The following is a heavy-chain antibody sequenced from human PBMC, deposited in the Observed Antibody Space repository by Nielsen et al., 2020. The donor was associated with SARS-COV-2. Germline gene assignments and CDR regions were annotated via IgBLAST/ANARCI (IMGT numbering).Heavy chain of an antibody. CDR1: GFTFSSYG. CDR3: ARRRMQSQARHWYFDL. Sequence: GSLRLSCAASGFTFSSYGMHWVRQPPGKGLEWIGEINHSGSTNYNPSLKSRVTISVDTSKNQFSLKLSSVTAADTAVYYCARRRMQSQARHWYFDLWGRGTLVTVSS. CDR2: INHSGST. J-gene: IGHJ2*01. D-gene: IGHD2-15*01. V-gene: IGHV4-34*01.